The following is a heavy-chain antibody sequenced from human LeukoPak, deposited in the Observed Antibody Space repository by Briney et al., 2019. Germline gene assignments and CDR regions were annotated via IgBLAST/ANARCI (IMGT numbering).Heavy chain of an antibody. CDR1: GFTFSSYA. V-gene: IGHV3-30*04. CDR3: TLTTFGVVYYFDY. D-gene: IGHD1/OR15-1a*01. Sequence: GRSLRLSCATSGFTFSSYAMHWVRQAPGKGLEWVALISYDGINQYYADSVKGRFIISRENSKNTLYLQLNSLRLEDTAVYYCTLTTFGVVYYFDYWGQGTLVTVSS. J-gene: IGHJ4*02. CDR2: ISYDGINQ.